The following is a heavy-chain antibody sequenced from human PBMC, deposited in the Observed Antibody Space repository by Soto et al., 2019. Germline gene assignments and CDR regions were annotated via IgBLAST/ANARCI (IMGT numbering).Heavy chain of an antibody. CDR1: GGTFSSYA. V-gene: IGHV1-69*06. CDR3: ARAPLPIRASGYYYGMDV. CDR2: IIPIFGTA. D-gene: IGHD5-12*01. Sequence: QVQLVQSGAEVKKPGSSVKVSCKASGGTFSSYAISWVRQAPGQGLEWMGGIIPIFGTANYAQKFQGRVTITAAKSTSTAYMELSSLRSEDTAVYYCARAPLPIRASGYYYGMDVWGQGTTVTVSS. J-gene: IGHJ6*02.